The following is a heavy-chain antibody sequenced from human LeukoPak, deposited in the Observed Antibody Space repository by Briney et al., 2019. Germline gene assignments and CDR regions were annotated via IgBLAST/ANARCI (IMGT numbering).Heavy chain of an antibody. CDR2: IYSSGST. V-gene: IGHV4-38-2*02. J-gene: IGHJ3*01. D-gene: IGHD3-22*01. CDR3: ARDGPHDSGAFDF. CDR1: GHSISTGYY. Sequence: PSETLSLTCTVSGHSISTGYYWGWIRQPPGKGLEWIGSIYSSGSTHYNPSLKSRVTLSVDTSNNRFSLNLNSVTAADTAVYYCARDGPHDSGAFDFWGQGTKVTVSS.